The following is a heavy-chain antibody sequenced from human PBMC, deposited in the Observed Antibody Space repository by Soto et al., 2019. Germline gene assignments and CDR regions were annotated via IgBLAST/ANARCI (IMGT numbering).Heavy chain of an antibody. J-gene: IGHJ3*02. CDR1: GYTFTSYD. Sequence: QVQLVQSGAEVKKPGASVKVSCKTSGYTFTSYDINWVRQATGQGLEWMGWMNPNSGNTGYAQKFQGSVTMTRNTSISTAYMELSSLRSEDTAVYYCARGLYYYGSSGPDDAFDIWGQGTMVTVSS. V-gene: IGHV1-8*01. CDR2: MNPNSGNT. CDR3: ARGLYYYGSSGPDDAFDI. D-gene: IGHD3-22*01.